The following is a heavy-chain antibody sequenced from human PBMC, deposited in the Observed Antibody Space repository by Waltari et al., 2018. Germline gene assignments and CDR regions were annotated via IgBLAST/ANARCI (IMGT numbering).Heavy chain of an antibody. J-gene: IGHJ6*03. CDR1: GGTFSSYA. D-gene: IGHD3-10*01. CDR2: LSPIFGTA. CDR3: ARGGGSGGSDYYYYYMDV. Sequence: QVQLVQSGAEVKKPGSSVTVSCKASGGTFSSYAISWVRQAPGQGLEWLGGLSPIFGTANYAQKCQGRVTITADESTSTAYMELGSLRSEDTAVYYCARGGGSGGSDYYYYYMDVWGKGTTVTVSS. V-gene: IGHV1-69*12.